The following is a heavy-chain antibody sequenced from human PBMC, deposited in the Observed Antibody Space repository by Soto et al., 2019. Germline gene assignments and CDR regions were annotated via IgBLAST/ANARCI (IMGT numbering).Heavy chain of an antibody. CDR2: ISHSGNI. J-gene: IGHJ4*02. CDR1: YGSISSQY. CDR3: ARHWTYSDHQFDS. Sequence: PSETLSLTCSVSYGSISSQYWSWIRQPPGKGLEWIAYISHSGNIYHNPSLKSRVTISLDTSENQFSLKLTSVTAADTAVYYCARHWTYSDHQFDSWGQGTLVTVSS. V-gene: IGHV4-59*08. D-gene: IGHD4-4*01.